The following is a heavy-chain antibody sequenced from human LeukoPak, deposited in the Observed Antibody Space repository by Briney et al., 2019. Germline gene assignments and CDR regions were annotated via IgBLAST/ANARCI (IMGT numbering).Heavy chain of an antibody. D-gene: IGHD2-2*01. CDR3: ARVRDQLLLFGSFDY. Sequence: GSSVKVSCKASGGTFSSYTISWVRQAPGQGLEWMGGIIPIFGTANYAQKFQGRVTITADESTSTAYMELSSLRSEDTAVYYCARVRDQLLLFGSFDYWGQGTLVTVSS. CDR1: GGTFSSYT. J-gene: IGHJ4*02. V-gene: IGHV1-69*01. CDR2: IIPIFGTA.